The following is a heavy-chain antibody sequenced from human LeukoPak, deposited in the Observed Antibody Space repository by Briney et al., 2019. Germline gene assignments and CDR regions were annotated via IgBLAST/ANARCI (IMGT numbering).Heavy chain of an antibody. V-gene: IGHV4-59*12. Sequence: SETLSLTCTVSGGSISSYYWSWIRQPPGKGLEWIGYIYYSGSTNYNPSLKSRVTISVDTSKNQFSLKLSSVTAADTAVYYCARDGGSDYWGQGTLVTVSS. CDR1: GGSISSYY. CDR3: ARDGGSDY. J-gene: IGHJ4*02. CDR2: IYYSGST. D-gene: IGHD3-16*01.